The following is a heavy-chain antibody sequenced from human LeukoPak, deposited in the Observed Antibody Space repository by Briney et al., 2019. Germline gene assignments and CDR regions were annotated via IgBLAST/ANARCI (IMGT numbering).Heavy chain of an antibody. V-gene: IGHV4-59*01. CDR1: GGSISSYY. CDR2: IYYSGST. Sequence: ETLSLTCTVSGGSISSYYWSWIRQPPGKGLEWIGYIYYSGSTNYNPSLKSRVTISVDTSKNQFSLKLSSVTAADTAVYYCARELERSSPYGMDVWGQGTTVTVSS. J-gene: IGHJ6*02. CDR3: ARELERSSPYGMDV. D-gene: IGHD1-1*01.